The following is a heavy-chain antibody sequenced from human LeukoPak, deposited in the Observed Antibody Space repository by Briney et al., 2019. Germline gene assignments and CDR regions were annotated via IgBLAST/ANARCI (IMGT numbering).Heavy chain of an antibody. CDR2: IYHSGST. CDR1: GGSISSGGYY. V-gene: IGHV4-30-2*01. Sequence: PSETLSLTCTVSGGSISSGGYYWSWIRQPPGKGLEWIGYIYHSGSTYYNPSLKSRVTMSVDRSKNQFSLKLSSVTAADTAVYYCARGTTAAGSYYFDYWGQGTLVTVSS. J-gene: IGHJ4*02. CDR3: ARGTTAAGSYYFDY. D-gene: IGHD6-13*01.